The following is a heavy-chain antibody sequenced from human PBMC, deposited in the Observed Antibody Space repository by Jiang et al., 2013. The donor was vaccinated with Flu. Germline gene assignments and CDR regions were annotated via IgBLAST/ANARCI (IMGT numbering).Heavy chain of an antibody. D-gene: IGHD1-26*01. CDR2: IYYSGST. V-gene: IGHV4-59*08. Sequence: GPGLVKPSETLSLTCTVSGGSISSYYWSWIRQPPGKGLEWIGYIYYSGSTNYKPSLKSRVTISVDTSKNQFSLKLSSVTAADTAVYYCARHVDSGRYFWFDPVGPGNPGHRLL. CDR3: ARHVDSGRYFWFDP. CDR1: GGSISSYY. J-gene: IGHJ5*02.